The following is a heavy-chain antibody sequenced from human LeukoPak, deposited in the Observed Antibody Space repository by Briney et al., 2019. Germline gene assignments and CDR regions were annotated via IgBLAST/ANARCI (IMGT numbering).Heavy chain of an antibody. D-gene: IGHD2-2*02. J-gene: IGHJ5*02. CDR1: GGSLSSYY. V-gene: IGHV4-4*07. Sequence: SETLSLTCTVSGGSLSSYYWSWIRQPAGKGLEWIGRIYTSGSTNYNPSLKSRVTMSVDTSKNQFSLKLSSVTAADTAVYYCARDRRAYCSSTSCYNFGWWFDPWGQGTPVTVSS. CDR3: ARDRRAYCSSTSCYNFGWWFDP. CDR2: IYTSGST.